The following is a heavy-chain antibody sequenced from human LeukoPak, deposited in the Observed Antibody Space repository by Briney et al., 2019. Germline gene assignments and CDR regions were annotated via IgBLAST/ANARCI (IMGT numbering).Heavy chain of an antibody. V-gene: IGHV3-73*01. CDR1: GFTFSGSA. CDR2: IRGKANSYAT. Sequence: GGSLRLSCAASGFTFSGSAMHWVRQASGKGLEWVGRIRGKANSYATAYAASVKGRFTISRDDSKNTAYLQMNSLKTEDTAVYYCTRSYDSSGYCTRWGQGTLVTVSS. CDR3: TRSYDSSGYCTR. J-gene: IGHJ4*02. D-gene: IGHD3-22*01.